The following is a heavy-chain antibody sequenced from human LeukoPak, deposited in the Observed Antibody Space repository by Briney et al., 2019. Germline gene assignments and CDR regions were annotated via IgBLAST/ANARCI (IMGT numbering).Heavy chain of an antibody. CDR2: ISGSVDRT. Sequence: GGSLRLSCAASGFTFTNYAMSWVRQAPGKGMEWVSAISGSVDRTYYADSVKGRFTISRDNSKNTLYQQVNSLRAEDTAVYYCARWEYGDLYSYFDLWGRGTLVTVSS. J-gene: IGHJ2*01. CDR3: ARWEYGDLYSYFDL. D-gene: IGHD4-17*01. V-gene: IGHV3-23*01. CDR1: GFTFTNYA.